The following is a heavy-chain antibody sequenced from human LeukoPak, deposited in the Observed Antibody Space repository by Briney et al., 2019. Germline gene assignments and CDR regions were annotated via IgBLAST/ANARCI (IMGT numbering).Heavy chain of an antibody. J-gene: IGHJ2*01. V-gene: IGHV3-30*02. CDR1: GFTFSSYG. Sequence: GGSLRLSCAASGFTFSSYGMHWVRQAPGKGLEWVAFIRYDGSNKYYADSVKGRFTISRDNSKNTLYLQMNSLRAVDTAVYYCARRAYGDYGRWYYDLWGRGTLVTVSS. CDR2: IRYDGSNK. D-gene: IGHD4-17*01. CDR3: ARRAYGDYGRWYYDL.